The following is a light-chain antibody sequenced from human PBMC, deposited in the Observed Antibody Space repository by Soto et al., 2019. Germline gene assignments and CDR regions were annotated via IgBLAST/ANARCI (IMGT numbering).Light chain of an antibody. Sequence: SALSQPASVSGSPGQSITIFCTGSSSDVGGFNYVSWHQQHPGKAPKVMIYDVSDRPSGVSSRFSGSKSGNTASLTISGLQAEDEADYYCSSYTRSATYVFGTGTKLTVL. J-gene: IGLJ1*01. CDR2: DVS. V-gene: IGLV2-14*03. CDR3: SSYTRSATYV. CDR1: SSDVGGFNY.